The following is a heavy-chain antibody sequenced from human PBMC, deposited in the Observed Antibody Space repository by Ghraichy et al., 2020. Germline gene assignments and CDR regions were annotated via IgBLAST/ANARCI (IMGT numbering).Heavy chain of an antibody. D-gene: IGHD6-6*01. J-gene: IGHJ6*02. V-gene: IGHV4-30-2*01. CDR1: GGSISSGGYS. CDR3: ARGAARRLVGYYGMDV. Sequence: SETLSLTCAVSGGSISSGGYSWSWIRQPPGKGLEWIGYIYHSGSTYYNPSLKSRVTISVDRSKNQFSLKLSSVTAADTAVYYCARGAARRLVGYYGMDVWGQGTTVTVSS. CDR2: IYHSGST.